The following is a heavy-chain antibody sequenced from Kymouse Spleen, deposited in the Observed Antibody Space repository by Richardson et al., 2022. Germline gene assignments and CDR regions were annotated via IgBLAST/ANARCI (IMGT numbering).Heavy chain of an antibody. Sequence: EVQLVESGGGLVQPGGSLRLSCAASGFTFSSYSMNWVRQAPGKGLEWVSYISSSSSTIYYADSVKGRFTISRDNAKNSLYLQMNSLRDEDTAVYYCARDGIAVAGTDYYYYYGMDVWGQGTTVTVSS. D-gene: IGHD6-19*01. J-gene: IGHJ6*02. CDR1: GFTFSSYS. CDR2: ISSSSSTI. V-gene: IGHV3-48*02. CDR3: ARDGIAVAGTDYYYYYGMDV.